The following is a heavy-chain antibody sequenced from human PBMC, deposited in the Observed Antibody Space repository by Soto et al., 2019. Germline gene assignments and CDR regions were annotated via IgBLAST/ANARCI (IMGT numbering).Heavy chain of an antibody. CDR1: GGSISSGDYY. CDR2: IYYSGST. CDR3: ARVSHVWGFYGMDV. D-gene: IGHD3-16*01. Sequence: PSETLSLTCTVSGGSISSGDYYWSWIRQPPGKGLEWIGYIYYSGSTYYNPSLKSRVTISVDTSKNQFSLKLSSVTAADTAVYYCARVSHVWGFYGMDVWGQGTTVTVSS. J-gene: IGHJ6*02. V-gene: IGHV4-30-4*01.